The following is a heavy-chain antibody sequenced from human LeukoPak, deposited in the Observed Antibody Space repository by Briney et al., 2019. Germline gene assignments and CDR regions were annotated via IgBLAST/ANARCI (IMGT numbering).Heavy chain of an antibody. CDR2: ISSGSSTI. J-gene: IGHJ5*02. CDR1: GFTFSSYS. D-gene: IGHD3-9*01. V-gene: IGHV3-48*02. Sequence: GGSLRLSCAASGFTFSSYSMNWVRQAPGKGLEWISYISSGSSTIHYADSVKGRFTISRDNAENSLYLQMNSLRDEDTAVYYCARGVRASTGNYWFDPWGQITLVTVSS. CDR3: ARGVRASTGNYWFDP.